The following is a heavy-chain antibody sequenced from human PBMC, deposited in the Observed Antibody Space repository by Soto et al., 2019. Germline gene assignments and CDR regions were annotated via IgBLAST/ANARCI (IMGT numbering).Heavy chain of an antibody. CDR2: ISYDGSNK. CDR1: GFTFSSYA. CDR3: ARDLASPPAATIQGDY. J-gene: IGHJ4*02. D-gene: IGHD6-13*01. V-gene: IGHV3-30-3*01. Sequence: QVQLVESGGGVVQPGRSLRLSCAASGFTFSSYAMHWVRQAPGKGLEWVAVISYDGSNKYYADSVKGRFTISRDNSKNTLYLQMNSLRAEDTAVYYCARDLASPPAATIQGDYWGQGTLVTVSS.